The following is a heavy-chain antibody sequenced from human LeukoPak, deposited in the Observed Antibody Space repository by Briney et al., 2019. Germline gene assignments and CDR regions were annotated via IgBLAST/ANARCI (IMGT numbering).Heavy chain of an antibody. CDR2: IKQDGSEK. V-gene: IGHV3-7*01. CDR1: GFTFSSYW. D-gene: IGHD2-2*01. J-gene: IGHJ4*02. Sequence: PGGSLRLSCAASGFTFSSYWMSWVRQAPGEGMEWVANIKQDGSEKYYVDSVKGRFTISRDNAKNSLYLQMNSLRAEDTAVYYCAREPGRYCSSTSCSPFDYWGQGTLVTVSS. CDR3: AREPGRYCSSTSCSPFDY.